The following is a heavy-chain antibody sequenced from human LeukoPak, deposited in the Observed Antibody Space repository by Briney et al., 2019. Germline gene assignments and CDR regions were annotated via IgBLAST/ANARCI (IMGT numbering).Heavy chain of an antibody. D-gene: IGHD6-19*01. J-gene: IGHJ5*02. V-gene: IGHV3-23*01. CDR1: GFTFSTYA. CDR3: ARDRSGSSSFDP. Sequence: GGSLRLSCAASGFTFSTYAMSWVRQAPGKGLEWVSGISGSGDSTYYADSVKGRFTISRDNSKNTLYLQMNSLRAEDTAVYYCARDRSGSSSFDPWGQGTLVTVSS. CDR2: ISGSGDST.